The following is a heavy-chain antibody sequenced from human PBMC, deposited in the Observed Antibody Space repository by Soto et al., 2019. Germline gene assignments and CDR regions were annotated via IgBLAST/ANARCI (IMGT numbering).Heavy chain of an antibody. CDR3: AKDPLLTHYYDSSGYP. CDR1: GFTFSSYD. J-gene: IGHJ5*02. D-gene: IGHD3-22*01. Sequence: PGGSLRLSCTASGFTFSSYDMSWGRQAPGKGLEWVSVISDNGGTTYYADSVKGRFTISRDNSKNTLYLQMNSLRTEDTAVYYCAKDPLLTHYYDSSGYPLGQGTLVTVPQ. CDR2: ISDNGGTT. V-gene: IGHV3-23*01.